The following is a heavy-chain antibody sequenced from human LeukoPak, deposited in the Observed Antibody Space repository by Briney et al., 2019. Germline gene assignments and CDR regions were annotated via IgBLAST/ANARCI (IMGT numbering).Heavy chain of an antibody. CDR3: AELGITMIGGV. V-gene: IGHV3-66*01. CDR1: GFTVSSNY. J-gene: IGHJ6*04. D-gene: IGHD3-10*02. CDR2: IYSSGTT. Sequence: GGSLRLSCAASGFTVSSNYMSWVRQAPGKGLEWVSVIYSSGTTYYADSVKGRFTISRDNAKNSLYLQMNSLRAEDTAVYYCAELGITMIGGVWGKGTTVTISS.